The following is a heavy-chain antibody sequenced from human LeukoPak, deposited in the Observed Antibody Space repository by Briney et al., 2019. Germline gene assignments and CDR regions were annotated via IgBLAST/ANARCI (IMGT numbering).Heavy chain of an antibody. CDR1: GYTFNTYG. CDR2: ISGYNGNT. J-gene: IGHJ6*03. D-gene: IGHD2/OR15-2a*01. Sequence: ASVKVSCKASGYTFNTYGISWVRQALGQGLEWMGWISGYNGNTNYAQNLQGRVTMTTDTSTRIAYMELRSLRSDDTAVYYCARSRIVSGYMDVWGKGTTVTVS. CDR3: ARSRIVSGYMDV. V-gene: IGHV1-18*01.